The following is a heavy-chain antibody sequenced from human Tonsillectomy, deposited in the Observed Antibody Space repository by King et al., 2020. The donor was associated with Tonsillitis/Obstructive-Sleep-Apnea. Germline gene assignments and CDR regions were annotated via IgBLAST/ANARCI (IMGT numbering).Heavy chain of an antibody. Sequence: VQLVESGAEVKKPGESLRISCKGSGYRFTSYWINWVRQMPGKGLEWRGRIDPSDSYTNYSPSFQGHVTISADKSISTAYLQWSSLRASDTAMYYCVGADYYNMDFWGQGTTVTVSS. V-gene: IGHV5-10-1*03. CDR1: GYRFTSYW. CDR2: IDPSDSYT. D-gene: IGHD4/OR15-4a*01. J-gene: IGHJ6*02. CDR3: VGADYYNMDF.